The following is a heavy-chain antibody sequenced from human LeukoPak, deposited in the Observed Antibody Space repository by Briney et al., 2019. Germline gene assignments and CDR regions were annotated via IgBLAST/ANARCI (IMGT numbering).Heavy chain of an antibody. CDR3: ARGSAAFLDFDY. CDR1: GGSISSCTYY. CDR2: IYYSGST. D-gene: IGHD6-25*01. J-gene: IGHJ4*02. V-gene: IGHV4-39*07. Sequence: SETLSLTCTVSGGSISSCTYYWGWIRPPPGEGLEWIGIIYYSGSTYYNPSLKSRVTTSVDTTKNQFSLKLSSVTAADTAVYYCARGSAAFLDFDYWGQGTLVTVSS.